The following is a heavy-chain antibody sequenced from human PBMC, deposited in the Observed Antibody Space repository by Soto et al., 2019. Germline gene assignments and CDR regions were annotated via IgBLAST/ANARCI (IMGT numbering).Heavy chain of an antibody. J-gene: IGHJ4*02. CDR1: GFSFNSFV. CDR3: AKGSASSRPYYFDS. CDR2: ITPSGGDT. D-gene: IGHD6-6*01. Sequence: LGGSLRLSCAASGFSFNSFVMSWVRQAPGEGLEWVSAITPSGGDTYYAESVNGRFTISRDNSKNTLYLQMNSLRAEDTAIFYCAKGSASSRPYYFDSWGPGALVTVSS. V-gene: IGHV3-23*01.